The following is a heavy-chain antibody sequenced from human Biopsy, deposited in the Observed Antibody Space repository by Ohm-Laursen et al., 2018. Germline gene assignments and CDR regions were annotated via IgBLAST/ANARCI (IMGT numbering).Heavy chain of an antibody. J-gene: IGHJ6*02. CDR3: AKDRYNYTPIGGFSMDV. D-gene: IGHD5-18*01. CDR2: IFYDGSNT. CDR1: GFTFKNYN. Sequence: SFRLSCAASGFTFKNYNMNWVRQAPGKGLEWVAFIFYDGSNTYYADSVKGRFTISRDNSRDTLYLQMSSLRAEDTAVYYCAKDRYNYTPIGGFSMDVWGQGTTVIVSS. V-gene: IGHV3-30*18.